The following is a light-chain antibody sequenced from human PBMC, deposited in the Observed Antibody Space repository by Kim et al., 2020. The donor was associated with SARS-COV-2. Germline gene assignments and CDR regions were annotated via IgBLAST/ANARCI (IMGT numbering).Light chain of an antibody. Sequence: GLTQPPSVSKGLRQTATLTCTGNSNNVGNQGAAWLQQHQGHPPKLLSYRDNDRPSGISERLSASRSGNTASLTISGLQPEDEADYYCSAWDISLNAWVFGGGTQLTVL. CDR3: SAWDISLNAWV. V-gene: IGLV10-54*01. J-gene: IGLJ3*02. CDR1: SNNVGNQG. CDR2: RDN.